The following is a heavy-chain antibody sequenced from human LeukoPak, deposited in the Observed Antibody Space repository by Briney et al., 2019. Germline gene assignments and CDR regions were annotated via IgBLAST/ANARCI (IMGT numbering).Heavy chain of an antibody. J-gene: IGHJ3*02. Sequence: PSGTLSGTCAVAGGSVSSGSYYWGWIRQPPGKGLEWIGSIYYSGSTYYNPSLKSRVTISVDTSKNQFSLKLSSVTAADTAVYYCASIAVAADAFDIWGQGTMVTVSS. CDR1: GGSVSSGSYY. V-gene: IGHV4-39*01. D-gene: IGHD6-19*01. CDR2: IYYSGST. CDR3: ASIAVAADAFDI.